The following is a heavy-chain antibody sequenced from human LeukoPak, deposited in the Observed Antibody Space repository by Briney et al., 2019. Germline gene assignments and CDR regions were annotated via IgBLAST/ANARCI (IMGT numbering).Heavy chain of an antibody. J-gene: IGHJ4*02. V-gene: IGHV1-46*01. Sequence: ASVKVSCEASGYTFTSYYMHWVRQAPGQGLEWMGIINPSGGSTSYAQKFQGRVTMTRDMSTSTVYMELSSLRSEDTAVYYCARDRYYGSGSYYKDYWGQGTLVTVSS. CDR2: INPSGGST. D-gene: IGHD3-10*01. CDR3: ARDRYYGSGSYYKDY. CDR1: GYTFTSYY.